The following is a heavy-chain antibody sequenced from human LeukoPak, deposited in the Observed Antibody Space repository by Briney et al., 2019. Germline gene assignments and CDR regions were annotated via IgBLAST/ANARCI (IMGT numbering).Heavy chain of an antibody. Sequence: PGGSLRLSCAASGFSFGDYSMTWVRQAPGKGLEWVSYIRSDSSAIYYADSVKGRFTISRDNAKRSLYLQMNSLRADDTAVYYCARDTDGSLDYWGQGILVTVAS. D-gene: IGHD1-26*01. CDR3: ARDTDGSLDY. J-gene: IGHJ4*02. V-gene: IGHV3-48*01. CDR1: GFSFGDYS. CDR2: IRSDSSAI.